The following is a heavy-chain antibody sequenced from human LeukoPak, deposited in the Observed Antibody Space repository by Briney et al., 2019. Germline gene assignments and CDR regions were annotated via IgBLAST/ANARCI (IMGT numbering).Heavy chain of an antibody. J-gene: IGHJ6*03. CDR1: GNSLIYLS. Sequence: ASVKVSCKVSGNSLIYLSMHWVRQAPGKGLEWLGGLDPEGGGLIYAQNFQGRVIMTEDTSTDTAYMELSSLRSEDTAVYYCATAFQPHKGYCSGGSCYSFPYYMDVWGKGTTVTISS. CDR3: ATAFQPHKGYCSGGSCYSFPYYMDV. CDR2: LDPEGGGL. D-gene: IGHD2-15*01. V-gene: IGHV1-24*01.